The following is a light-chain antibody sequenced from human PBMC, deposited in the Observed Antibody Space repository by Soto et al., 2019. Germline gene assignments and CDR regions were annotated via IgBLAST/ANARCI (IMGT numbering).Light chain of an antibody. CDR3: TSYAGCNTG. V-gene: IGLV2-8*01. J-gene: IGLJ1*01. Sequence: QSALTQPPSASGSPGQSVTISCTGTSSDVGGYNYVSWYQQHPGKVPKLMVYEVNKRPSGVPDRFSGSKSGNTASLTVSGLQAEYEADYYCTSYAGCNTGFGPGTKLTVL. CDR1: SSDVGGYNY. CDR2: EVN.